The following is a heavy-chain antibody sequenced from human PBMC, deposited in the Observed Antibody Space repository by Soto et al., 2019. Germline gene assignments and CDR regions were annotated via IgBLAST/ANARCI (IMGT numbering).Heavy chain of an antibody. J-gene: IGHJ3*02. Sequence: RLRRAASGVKCGYYARHWVSQTKGKGLEWVSSISSSSSYIYYADSVKGRFTISRDNAKNSLYLQMNSLRAEDTAVYYCARGYHYYDSSGYDKWDAFDIWGQGTMVTVS. CDR2: ISSSSSYI. V-gene: IGHV3-21*01. CDR1: GVKCGYYA. CDR3: ARGYHYYDSSGYDKWDAFDI. D-gene: IGHD3-22*01.